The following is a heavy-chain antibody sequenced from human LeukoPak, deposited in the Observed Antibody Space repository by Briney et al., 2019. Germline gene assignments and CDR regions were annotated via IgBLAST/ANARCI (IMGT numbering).Heavy chain of an antibody. Sequence: GGSLRLSCAASGFTFSSYGMHWVRQAPGKGLEWVAVISYDGSNKYYADSVKGRFTISRDNSKNTLYLQMSSLRAEDTAVYYCAKDYNFYGDYVVVGSYFDYWGQGTLVTVSS. CDR1: GFTFSSYG. CDR2: ISYDGSNK. J-gene: IGHJ4*02. V-gene: IGHV3-30*18. D-gene: IGHD4-17*01. CDR3: AKDYNFYGDYVVVGSYFDY.